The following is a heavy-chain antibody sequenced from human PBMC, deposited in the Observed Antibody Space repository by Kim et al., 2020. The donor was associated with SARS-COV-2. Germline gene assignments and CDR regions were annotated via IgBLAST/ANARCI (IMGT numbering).Heavy chain of an antibody. Sequence: SETLSLTCTVSGGSISSSSYYWGWIRQPPGKGLEWIGSIYYSGSTYYNPSLKSRVTISVDTSKNQFSLKLSSVTAADTAVYYCARVRSSSFFDPWGQGTLVTVSS. J-gene: IGHJ5*02. D-gene: IGHD6-13*01. CDR1: GGSISSSSYY. CDR3: ARVRSSSFFDP. CDR2: IYYSGST. V-gene: IGHV4-39*01.